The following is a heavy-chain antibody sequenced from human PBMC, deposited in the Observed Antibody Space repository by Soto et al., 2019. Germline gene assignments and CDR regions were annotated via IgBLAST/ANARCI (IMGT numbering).Heavy chain of an antibody. CDR1: GYSFTSYW. V-gene: IGHV5-10-1*01. D-gene: IGHD6-19*01. CDR3: ARLDSSPVATHYGMDV. CDR2: IYPSDSYT. J-gene: IGHJ6*02. Sequence: GESLKISCKGSGYSFTSYWISWVRQMPGKGLEWMGRIYPSDSYTNYSPSFQGHVTISADKSISTAYLQWSSLKASDTAMYYCARLDSSPVATHYGMDVWGQGTTVTVSS.